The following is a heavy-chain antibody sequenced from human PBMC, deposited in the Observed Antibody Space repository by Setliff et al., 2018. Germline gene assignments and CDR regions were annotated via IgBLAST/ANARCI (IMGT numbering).Heavy chain of an antibody. CDR1: GYSFTSYW. D-gene: IGHD3-10*01. Sequence: PGESLTLSCKVSGYSFTSYWIGWVRQMPGKGLEWMGIIYPGDSDTRYSPSFQGQVTISADKSISSAYLQWSSLKASDTAMYYCARHFGASDAFDIWGQGTMVTVSS. V-gene: IGHV5-51*01. CDR2: IYPGDSDT. J-gene: IGHJ3*02. CDR3: ARHFGASDAFDI.